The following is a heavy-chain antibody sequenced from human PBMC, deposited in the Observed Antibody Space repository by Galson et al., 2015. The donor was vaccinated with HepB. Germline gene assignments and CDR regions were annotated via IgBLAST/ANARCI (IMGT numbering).Heavy chain of an antibody. CDR3: ARLYSSTWFDVFDI. D-gene: IGHD6-13*01. Sequence: SLRLSCAASGFTFSSNAMTRVRQAPGKGLEWVSSISGSGGSTNYADSVKGRFSISRDNSKDTLHLQMNSLRAEDTAIYYCARLYSSTWFDVFDIWGQGTMVTVSS. J-gene: IGHJ3*02. CDR1: GFTFSSNA. CDR2: ISGSGGST. V-gene: IGHV3-23*01.